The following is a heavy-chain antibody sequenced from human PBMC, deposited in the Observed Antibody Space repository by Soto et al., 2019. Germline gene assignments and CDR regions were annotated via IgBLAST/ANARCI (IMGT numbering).Heavy chain of an antibody. CDR2: IKQDGSEK. Sequence: HPGGSLRLSCAASGFTFSRYWMSWVRQAPGKGLEWVANIKQDGSEKWYVDSVKGRFTISRDNAKNSLYLQMNSLRAEDTAVYFCARGDYYDTSGPFSDAFEIWGQGTMVTVSS. J-gene: IGHJ3*02. D-gene: IGHD3-22*01. V-gene: IGHV3-7*04. CDR3: ARGDYYDTSGPFSDAFEI. CDR1: GFTFSRYW.